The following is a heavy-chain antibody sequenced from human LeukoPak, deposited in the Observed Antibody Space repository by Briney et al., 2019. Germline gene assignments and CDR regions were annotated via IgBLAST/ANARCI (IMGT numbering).Heavy chain of an antibody. Sequence: GGSLRLSCTASGFTFGDYAMSWVRQAPGKGLEWVGFIRSKAYGGTTEYAASVKGRFTISRDDSKSIAYLQMNSLKTEDTAVYYCTRGGSDSNYGYYFDYWGQGTLVTVSS. CDR2: IRSKAYGGTT. CDR3: TRGGSDSNYGYYFDY. V-gene: IGHV3-49*04. CDR1: GFTFGDYA. J-gene: IGHJ4*02. D-gene: IGHD4-11*01.